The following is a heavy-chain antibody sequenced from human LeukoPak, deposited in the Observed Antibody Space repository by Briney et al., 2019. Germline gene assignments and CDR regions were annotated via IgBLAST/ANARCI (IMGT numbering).Heavy chain of an antibody. CDR1: GFTFSSYA. Sequence: PGGSLRLSCAASGFTFSSYAMSWVRQARGKGLEWVSVISGNGGSTYYADSVKGRFTISRDNSKNTLYLQMNSLRGEDTAVYYCAKADSARGVTLKSTFDYGGQGTLVTVSS. V-gene: IGHV3-23*01. D-gene: IGHD2-21*02. CDR2: ISGNGGST. CDR3: AKADSARGVTLKSTFDY. J-gene: IGHJ4*02.